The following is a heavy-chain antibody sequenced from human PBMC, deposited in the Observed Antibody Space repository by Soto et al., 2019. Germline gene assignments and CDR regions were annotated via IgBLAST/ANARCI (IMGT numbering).Heavy chain of an antibody. CDR1: GYSFTSYW. Sequence: PGESLKISCKGSGYSFTSYWISWVRQMPGKGLEWMGRIDPSDSYTNCSPSFQGHVTISADKSISTAYLQWSSLKASDTAMYYCARTRTTIFGVVIPFDYWGQGTLVTVSS. CDR2: IDPSDSYT. CDR3: ARTRTTIFGVVIPFDY. J-gene: IGHJ4*02. V-gene: IGHV5-10-1*01. D-gene: IGHD3-3*01.